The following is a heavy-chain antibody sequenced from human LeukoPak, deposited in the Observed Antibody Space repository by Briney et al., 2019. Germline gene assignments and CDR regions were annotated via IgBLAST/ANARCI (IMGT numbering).Heavy chain of an antibody. CDR3: ATVDSSGYHSGFDY. V-gene: IGHV1-8*01. CDR1: GYTFTSYD. Sequence: ASVKVSCKASGYTFTSYDINWVRQATGQGLEWMGWMNPNSGNTGYAQKFQGRVTMTRNTSISTAYMELSSLRSEDTAVYYCATVDSSGYHSGFDYWGQGTLVTASS. J-gene: IGHJ4*02. CDR2: MNPNSGNT. D-gene: IGHD3-22*01.